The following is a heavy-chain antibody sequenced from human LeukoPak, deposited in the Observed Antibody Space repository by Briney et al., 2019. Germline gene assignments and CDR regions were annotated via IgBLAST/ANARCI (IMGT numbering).Heavy chain of an antibody. CDR1: GGSISSYY. J-gene: IGHJ4*02. CDR3: ASNGDGLGY. D-gene: IGHD3-10*01. Sequence: SETLSLTCTVSGGSISSYYWSWIRQPPGKGLEWIGYIYYSGSTNYNPSLKSRITISVDTPKNQFSLKLSSVTAADTAVYYCASNGDGLGYWGQGTLVTVSS. V-gene: IGHV4-59*01. CDR2: IYYSGST.